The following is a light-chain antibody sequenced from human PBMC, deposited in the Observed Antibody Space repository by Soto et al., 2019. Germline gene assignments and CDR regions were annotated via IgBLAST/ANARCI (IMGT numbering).Light chain of an antibody. Sequence: EIVLTQSPATLSLSPGERATLSCRASQSVSSYLAWYQQKPGQAPRLLIYDASNRATCIPARFSGSGSGTDFTLTISSLEPEDFAVYYCQQRSNWQGFTFGPGTKVDIK. CDR1: QSVSSY. CDR2: DAS. V-gene: IGKV3-11*01. CDR3: QQRSNWQGFT. J-gene: IGKJ3*01.